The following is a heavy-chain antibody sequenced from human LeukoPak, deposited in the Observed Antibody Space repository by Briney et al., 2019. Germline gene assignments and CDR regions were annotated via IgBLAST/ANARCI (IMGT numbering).Heavy chain of an antibody. Sequence: SETLSLTCTVSGGSINNYYWSWIRQPPGKGLEWIGYIYYRGSTNYNPSLKSRVTFSVDTSKNQFSLKLSSVTAADTAVYYCARGEWDLLFDYWGQGTLVTVSS. CDR2: IYYRGST. V-gene: IGHV4-59*01. J-gene: IGHJ4*02. CDR3: ARGEWDLLFDY. D-gene: IGHD1-26*01. CDR1: GGSINNYY.